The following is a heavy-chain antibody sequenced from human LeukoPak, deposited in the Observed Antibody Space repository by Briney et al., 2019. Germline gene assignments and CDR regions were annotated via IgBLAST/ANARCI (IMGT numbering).Heavy chain of an antibody. Sequence: GGSLRLSCAASGFTFSNYAMTWVRQAPGKELEWVSTITGSGNDAYYADYVKGRFTISRDNSKNMLYLQMHSLRAEDTAVYYCAKGATGLRIVGDDWGQGTLVTVSS. CDR2: ITGSGNDA. CDR3: AKGATGLRIVGDD. J-gene: IGHJ4*02. CDR1: GFTFSNYA. D-gene: IGHD2-15*01. V-gene: IGHV3-23*01.